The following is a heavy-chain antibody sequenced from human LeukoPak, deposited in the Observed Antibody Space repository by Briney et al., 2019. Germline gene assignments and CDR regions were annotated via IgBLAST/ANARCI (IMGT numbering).Heavy chain of an antibody. CDR2: IYYSGST. J-gene: IGHJ6*02. V-gene: IGHV4-39*01. D-gene: IGHD3-16*01. Sequence: PSETLSLTCTVSGDSISSSSYYWGWIRQPPGKGLEWIGTIYYSGSTYYNPSLKSRVTIPVDTSKNQFSLKVSSVTAADTAVYYCARNPRDYLMDVWGQGTTVTVSS. CDR3: ARNPRDYLMDV. CDR1: GDSISSSSYY.